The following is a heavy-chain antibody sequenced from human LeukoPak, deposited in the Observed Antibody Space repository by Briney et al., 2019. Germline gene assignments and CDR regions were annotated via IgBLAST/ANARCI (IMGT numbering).Heavy chain of an antibody. Sequence: ASVKVSCKTSGYTFVGNHLHWVRQAPGQGPEWMGWINPNTGGTNYAQKFQGRVTMTRDTSISTVYMELTRLRFDDTAVYFCARPYVYLWGSYRNDAFEIWGQGTMVTVSS. J-gene: IGHJ3*02. CDR3: ARPYVYLWGSYRNDAFEI. CDR1: GYTFVGNH. V-gene: IGHV1-2*02. D-gene: IGHD3-16*02. CDR2: INPNTGGT.